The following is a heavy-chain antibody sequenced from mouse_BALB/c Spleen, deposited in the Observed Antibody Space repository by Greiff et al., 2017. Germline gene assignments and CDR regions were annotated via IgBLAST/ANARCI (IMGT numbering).Heavy chain of an antibody. CDR1: GFTFSSYG. V-gene: IGHV5-6*02. D-gene: IGHD1-1*01. CDR3: ARHLDYGSRYEDYSMDY. J-gene: IGHJ4*01. CDR2: ISSGGSYT. Sequence: DVKLVESGGDLVKPGGSLKLSCAASGFTFSSYGMSWVRQTPDKRLEWVATISSGGSYTYYPDSVKGRFTISRDNAKNTLYLQMGSLKSEDTAMYYCARHLDYGSRYEDYSMDYWGQGTSVTVSA.